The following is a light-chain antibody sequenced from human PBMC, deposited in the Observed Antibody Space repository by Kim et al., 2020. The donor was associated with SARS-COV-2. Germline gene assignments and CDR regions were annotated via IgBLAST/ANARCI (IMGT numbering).Light chain of an antibody. Sequence: SYELTQPPSLSVSPGQTARITCSGDALTNQYVHWNQHRPGQAPVLVTYRDTERPSGIPERFSGSNSGATATLTIGAVRAEDEADYYCHSLESSGTYWVFG. CDR1: ALTNQY. V-gene: IGLV3-25*03. CDR3: HSLESSGTYWV. CDR2: RDT. J-gene: IGLJ3*02.